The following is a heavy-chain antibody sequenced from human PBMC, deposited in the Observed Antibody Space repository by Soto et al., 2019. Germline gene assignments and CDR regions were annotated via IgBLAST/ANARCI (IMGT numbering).Heavy chain of an antibody. V-gene: IGHV3-21*01. Sequence: GGSLRLSCAASGFTFSSYSMNWVRQAPGKGLEWVSSISSSSSYIYYADSVKGRFTISRDNAKNTLYLQMNSLRAEDTAVYYCARVYDFWSGPLDGMDVWGQGTTVTVSS. J-gene: IGHJ6*02. CDR2: ISSSSSYI. CDR1: GFTFSSYS. D-gene: IGHD3-3*01. CDR3: ARVYDFWSGPLDGMDV.